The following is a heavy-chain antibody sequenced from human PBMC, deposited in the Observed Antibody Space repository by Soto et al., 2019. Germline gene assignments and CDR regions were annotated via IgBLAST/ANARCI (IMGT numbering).Heavy chain of an antibody. V-gene: IGHV1-69*01. Sequence: QVQLVQSGAEVKKPGSSVKVSCKASGGTFSSYAISWVRQAPGQGLEWMGGIIPIFVTANYAQKFQGRVTITAGESTSTAYMELRSLRSEHTAVYYCARGAPTLLGGNWFDPWGQGTLVTATS. CDR1: GGTFSSYA. D-gene: IGHD1-1*01. CDR2: IIPIFVTA. J-gene: IGHJ5*02. CDR3: ARGAPTLLGGNWFDP.